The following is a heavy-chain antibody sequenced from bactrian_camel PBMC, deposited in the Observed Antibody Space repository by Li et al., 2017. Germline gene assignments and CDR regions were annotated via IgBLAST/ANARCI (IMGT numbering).Heavy chain of an antibody. CDR1: RYLFSGSFC. J-gene: IGHJ4*01. CDR3: AADFISESACTVAVGRLGRFPH. D-gene: IGHD6*01. CDR2: IYIASSTT. V-gene: IGHV3S25*01. Sequence: QLVESGGGSVQAGGSLRLSCAASRYLFSGSFCMGWFRQAPGKEREGVATIYIASSTTDYHDSVKERYSISQDNAKKTVYLQMNDLKVEDTATYYCAADFISESACTVAVGRLGRFPHWGQGTQVTV.